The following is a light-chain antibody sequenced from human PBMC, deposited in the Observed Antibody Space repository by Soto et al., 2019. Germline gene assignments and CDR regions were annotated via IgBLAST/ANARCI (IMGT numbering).Light chain of an antibody. Sequence: EIVLTQSPGTLSLSPGERAILSCRASQTFTNNYLAWYQQKPGQAPRLLIFGASRRATGIPDRFSGSGSGTDFTLIISGLEPEDSAVYYCQQYGSSPYTFGQGTKLEIK. CDR3: QQYGSSPYT. CDR2: GAS. CDR1: QTFTNNY. J-gene: IGKJ2*01. V-gene: IGKV3-20*01.